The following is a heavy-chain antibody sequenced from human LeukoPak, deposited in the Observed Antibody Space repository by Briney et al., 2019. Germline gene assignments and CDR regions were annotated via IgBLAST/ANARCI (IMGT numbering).Heavy chain of an antibody. D-gene: IGHD6-13*01. J-gene: IGHJ4*02. V-gene: IGHV1-69*06. CDR3: ARLRIAAAGTGEYYFDY. Sequence: SVKVSCKASGGTFTNYAINWVRQAPGQGLEWMGGIIPIFGTANYAQKFQGRVTITADKFTSTAYMELSSLRSEDTAVYYCARLRIAAAGTGEYYFDYWGQGTLVTVSS. CDR1: GGTFTNYA. CDR2: IIPIFGTA.